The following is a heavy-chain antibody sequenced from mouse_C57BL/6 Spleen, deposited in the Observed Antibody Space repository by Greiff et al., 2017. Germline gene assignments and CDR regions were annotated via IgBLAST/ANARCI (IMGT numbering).Heavy chain of an antibody. CDR2: IYPGSGST. CDR1: GYTFTSYW. V-gene: IGHV1-55*01. Sequence: QVQLKQPGAELVKPGASVKMSCKASGYTFTSYWITWVKQRPGQGLEWIGDIYPGSGSTNYNEKFKSKATLTVDTSSRPAYLQLSSLTSEDSSVYYCARSGYDYDWFAYWGQGTLVTVSA. CDR3: ARSGYDYDWFAY. J-gene: IGHJ3*01. D-gene: IGHD2-4*01.